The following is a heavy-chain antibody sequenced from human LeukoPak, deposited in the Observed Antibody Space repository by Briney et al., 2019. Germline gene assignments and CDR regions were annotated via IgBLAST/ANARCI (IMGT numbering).Heavy chain of an antibody. V-gene: IGHV3-48*03. CDR3: ARGSSRFDY. CDR2: ISSSGSTI. Sequence: PGGSLRLTCAASGFTFSSYEMNWVRQAPGKGLEWVSYISSSGSTIYYADSVKGRFTISRDNAKNSLYLQMNSLRAEDTAVYYCARGSSRFDYWGQGTLVTVSS. CDR1: GFTFSSYE. D-gene: IGHD6-13*01. J-gene: IGHJ4*02.